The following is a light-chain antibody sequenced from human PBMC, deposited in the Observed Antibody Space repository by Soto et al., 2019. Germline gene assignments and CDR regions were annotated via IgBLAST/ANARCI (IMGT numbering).Light chain of an antibody. CDR3: QQYNDWPMYS. CDR2: GAS. Sequence: EIVMTRSPATLSVSPGERATLSCRASQSVYNKFAWYQQRPGQAPRLLIYGASTRATGIPARFSGGGSGTEFSLTISSLQSEDFAVYYCQQYNDWPMYSFGQGTRLEIK. CDR1: QSVYNK. V-gene: IGKV3-15*01. J-gene: IGKJ2*01.